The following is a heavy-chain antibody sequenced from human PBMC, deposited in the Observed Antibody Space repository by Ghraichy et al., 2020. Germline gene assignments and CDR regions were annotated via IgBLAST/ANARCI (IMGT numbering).Heavy chain of an antibody. CDR1: GFTFNSYW. CDR2: IKQDGSEI. CDR3: AREIYYGSGGKRYYFDY. Sequence: GGSLRLSCAASGFTFNSYWMSWVRQAPGKGLEWVASIKQDGSEIYYVDSVKGRFTIARDNAKNSLYLQMNSLRAKDTAVYYCAREIYYGSGGKRYYFDYWGQGTLVTVSS. V-gene: IGHV3-7*01. J-gene: IGHJ4*02. D-gene: IGHD3-10*01.